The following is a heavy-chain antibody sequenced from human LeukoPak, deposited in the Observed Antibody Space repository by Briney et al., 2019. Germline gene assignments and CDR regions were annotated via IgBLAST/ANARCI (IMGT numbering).Heavy chain of an antibody. D-gene: IGHD3-10*01. CDR1: GDSVSSNSAA. V-gene: IGHV6-1*01. CDR3: ARGEGGKYYYGSGSYYHYYFDY. J-gene: IGHJ4*02. CDR2: TYYRSKWYN. Sequence: SQTLSLTCVISGDSVSSNSAAWNWIRQSPSRGLEWLGRTYYRSKWYNDYAVSVKSRITINPDTSKNQFFLQLNSVTPEDTAVYYCARGEGGKYYYGSGSYYHYYFDYWGQGTLVTVSS.